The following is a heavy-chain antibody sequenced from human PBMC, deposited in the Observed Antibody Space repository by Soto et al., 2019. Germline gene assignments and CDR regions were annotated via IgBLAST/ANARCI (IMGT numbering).Heavy chain of an antibody. V-gene: IGHV3-72*01. CDR1: GFTFSDHY. CDR3: ARDYYCCNSDCYFDL. Sequence: EVPLVESGGGLVQPGGSLRLSCAASGFTFSDHYMDWVRQAPGKGLEWVGRSRNKANSYTTEYAASVKGRFTISRDESKNSVYLQMNSLKTEDTAVYYCARDYYCCNSDCYFDLWGRGTLVTVS. D-gene: IGHD2-8*01. CDR2: SRNKANSYTT. J-gene: IGHJ2*01.